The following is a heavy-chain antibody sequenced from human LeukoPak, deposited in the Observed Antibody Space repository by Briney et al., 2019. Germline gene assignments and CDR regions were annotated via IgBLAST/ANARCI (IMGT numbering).Heavy chain of an antibody. CDR2: MNPNTGDT. J-gene: IGHJ4*02. V-gene: IGHV1-8*01. CDR3: ARGDATMVRGVTPFDY. D-gene: IGHD3-10*01. CDR1: GYTFTTYD. Sequence: ASVKVSCKTSGYTFTTYDINWVRQATGQGLEWMGWMNPNTGDTGYAQKFQGRVTLTRNTSISTAYMELSSLRSEDTAVYYCARGDATMVRGVTPFDYWGQGTLVTVSS.